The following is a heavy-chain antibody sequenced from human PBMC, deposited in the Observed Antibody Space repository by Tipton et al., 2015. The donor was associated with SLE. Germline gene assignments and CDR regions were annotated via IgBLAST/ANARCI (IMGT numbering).Heavy chain of an antibody. D-gene: IGHD3-16*01. CDR3: VNGGRGSYRLYY. CDR2: ISSSSSTI. V-gene: IGHV3-48*01. J-gene: IGHJ4*02. CDR1: GFTFSSYS. Sequence: SLRLSCAASGFTFSSYSMNWVRQAPGKGLEWVSYISSSSSTIYYADSVKGRFTISRDNSKNTLYLQMSSLRAEDTAVYYCVNGGRGSYRLYYWGQGTLVTVSS.